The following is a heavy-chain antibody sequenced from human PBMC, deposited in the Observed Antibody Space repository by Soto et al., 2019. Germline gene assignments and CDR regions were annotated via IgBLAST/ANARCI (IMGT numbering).Heavy chain of an antibody. V-gene: IGHV4-4*07. CDR1: GVSITPYY. CDR3: SRGPYCGDECYFAY. D-gene: IGHD2-21*01. Sequence: SATRSLICLVFGVSITPYYWGGIRQPAGKGLEWIGRISHTGTTNSNPSLEGRVTMSVDPSKNQISLRLSSATAADTATYYCSRGPYCGDECYFAYWGQGALVTVSS. J-gene: IGHJ4*02. CDR2: ISHTGTT.